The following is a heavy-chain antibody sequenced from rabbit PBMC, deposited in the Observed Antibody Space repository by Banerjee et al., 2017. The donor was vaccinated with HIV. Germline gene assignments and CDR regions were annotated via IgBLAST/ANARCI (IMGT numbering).Heavy chain of an antibody. D-gene: IGHD3-3*01. Sequence: QLVESGGGLVTLGGSLKLSCKASGIDFSTYGVSWVRQAPGKGLEWIGCIYPAAGATDYATWVNGRFTISLDNAQNTVFLQMTSLTAADTATYFCARGLVAGVLDLWGQGTLVTVS. V-gene: IGHV1S7*01. CDR3: ARGLVAGVLDL. CDR2: IYPAAGAT. J-gene: IGHJ3*01. CDR1: GIDFSTYG.